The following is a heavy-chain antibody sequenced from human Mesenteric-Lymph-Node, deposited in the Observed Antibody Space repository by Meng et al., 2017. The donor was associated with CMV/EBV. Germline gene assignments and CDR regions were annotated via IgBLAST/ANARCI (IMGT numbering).Heavy chain of an antibody. CDR1: GDSVSSNSAA. CDR2: TYYKSKWYN. J-gene: IGHJ3*02. D-gene: IGHD6-13*01. CDR3: ATYSSSWHPDAFDI. V-gene: IGHV6-1*01. Sequence: SQTLSLTCAISGDSVSSNSAAWTWIRQSPSRGLEWLGRTYYKSKWYNDYAVSVKSRIIINPGASGNQFSLQLKSVTPEDTAVYYCATYSSSWHPDAFDIWGRGTMVTVSS.